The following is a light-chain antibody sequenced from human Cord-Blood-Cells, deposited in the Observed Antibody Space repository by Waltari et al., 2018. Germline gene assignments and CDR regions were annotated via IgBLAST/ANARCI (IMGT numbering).Light chain of an antibody. J-gene: IGLJ3*02. CDR3: CSYAGSWV. V-gene: IGLV2-23*01. CDR1: SSDVGSYNL. CDR2: EGS. Sequence: QSALTQPASVSGSPGQSITISCTGTSSDVGSYNLVSGYQQHPGKAPKRMIYEGSKRPSGVSNRFSGSKSGNTASLTISGLQAEDEADYYCCSYAGSWVFGGGTKLTVL.